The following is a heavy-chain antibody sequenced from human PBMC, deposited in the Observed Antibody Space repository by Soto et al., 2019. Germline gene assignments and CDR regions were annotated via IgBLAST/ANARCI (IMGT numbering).Heavy chain of an antibody. CDR1: GGTFSSYA. V-gene: IGHV1-69*06. CDR2: IIPIFGTA. CDR3: ARVVIAPLYYYDSSGYPRGFDP. Sequence: SVKVSCKASGGTFSSYAIGWVRQAPGQGLEWMGGIIPIFGTANYAQKFQGRVTITADKSTSTAYMELSSLRSEDTAVYYCARVVIAPLYYYDSSGYPRGFDPWGQGTLVTVSS. J-gene: IGHJ5*02. D-gene: IGHD3-22*01.